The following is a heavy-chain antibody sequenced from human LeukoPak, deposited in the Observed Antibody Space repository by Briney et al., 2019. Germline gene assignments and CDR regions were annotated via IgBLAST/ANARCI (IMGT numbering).Heavy chain of an antibody. CDR3: ARHVTIFGVVTTIDY. V-gene: IGHV5-51*01. J-gene: IGHJ4*02. CDR2: IYPGDSDT. CDR1: GYSFTSYW. Sequence: GESLKISCKGSGYSFTSYWIGWVRQMPGKGLEWMGIIYPGDSDTRYSPSFQGQVTISADKSISTAYLQWSSLKASDTAMYYCARHVTIFGVVTTIDYWGQGTLVTVSS. D-gene: IGHD3-3*01.